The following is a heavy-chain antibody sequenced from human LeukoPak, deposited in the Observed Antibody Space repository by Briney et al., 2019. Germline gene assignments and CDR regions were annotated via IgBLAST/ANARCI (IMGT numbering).Heavy chain of an antibody. CDR3: ARDIGVKLWRGLQFDY. V-gene: IGHV3-7*01. D-gene: IGHD6-19*01. CDR1: GFTFSSYW. Sequence: PGGSLRLSCAASGFTFSSYWMNWVRQAPGKGLEWVANIKKDGSEKYYVDSVEGRFTISRDNAKNSLYLRMNCLRAEDTAGYYCARDIGVKLWRGLQFDYWGQGTLVTVSS. J-gene: IGHJ4*02. CDR2: IKKDGSEK.